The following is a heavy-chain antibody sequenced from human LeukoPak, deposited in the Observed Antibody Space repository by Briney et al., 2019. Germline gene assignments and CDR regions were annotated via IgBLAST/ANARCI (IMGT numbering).Heavy chain of an antibody. J-gene: IGHJ6*02. CDR1: GFTFSSYA. CDR2: ISYDGSNK. Sequence: GGSLRLSCAASGFTFSSYAMHWVRQAPGKGLEWVAVISYDGSNKYYADSVKGRFTISRDNSKNTLYLQMNSLRAEDTAVYYCARAPETYSSTGSVYYGMDVWGQGTTVTVSS. D-gene: IGHD6-13*01. CDR3: ARAPETYSSTGSVYYGMDV. V-gene: IGHV3-30*04.